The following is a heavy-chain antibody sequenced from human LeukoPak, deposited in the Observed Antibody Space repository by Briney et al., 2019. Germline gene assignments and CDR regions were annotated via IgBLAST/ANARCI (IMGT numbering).Heavy chain of an antibody. J-gene: IGHJ4*02. Sequence: PGGSLRLSCAASGFTFSGYGMHWVRQAPGKGLEWVAFISYDGSNQYYADSVKGRFTISRDNSKTALYLQMNSLGPEDTALYNCVKDTLLTGDTWGQRTPVTVSS. D-gene: IGHD3-16*01. CDR3: VKDTLLTGDT. CDR2: ISYDGSNQ. V-gene: IGHV3-30*02. CDR1: GFTFSGYG.